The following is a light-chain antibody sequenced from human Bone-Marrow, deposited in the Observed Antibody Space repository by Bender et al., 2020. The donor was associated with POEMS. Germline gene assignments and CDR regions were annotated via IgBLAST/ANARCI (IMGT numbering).Light chain of an antibody. CDR2: EVS. CDR3: CSYAGSSTFPYV. Sequence: SALPQPPSASGSPGQSVTISCTGTSSDIGSHNFVSWHQQHPGEAPKLKIYEVSKRPSGVPDRFSGSKSGNTASLTISGLQAEDEADYYCCSYAGSSTFPYVFGTGTKVTVL. CDR1: SSDIGSHNF. V-gene: IGLV2-23*02. J-gene: IGLJ1*01.